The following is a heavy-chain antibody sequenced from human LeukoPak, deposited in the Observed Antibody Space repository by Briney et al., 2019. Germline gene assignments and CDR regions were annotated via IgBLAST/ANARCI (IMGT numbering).Heavy chain of an antibody. V-gene: IGHV1-18*01. CDR1: GYTFTTFG. J-gene: IGHJ3*02. Sequence: GASVKVSCKASGYTFTTFGITWVRQAPGQGLEWMGWISTYNGNTNYAQNLQGRVTMTTDTSTSTAYMELRSLRSDDTAVYYCARDGTGDSTASFDIWGQGTMVTVSS. CDR3: ARDGTGDSTASFDI. CDR2: ISTYNGNT. D-gene: IGHD7-27*01.